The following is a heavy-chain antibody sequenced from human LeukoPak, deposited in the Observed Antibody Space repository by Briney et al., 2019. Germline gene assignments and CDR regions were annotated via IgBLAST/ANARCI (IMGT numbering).Heavy chain of an antibody. CDR3: AISYGDAHDAFDI. CDR2: VYDSGST. Sequence: SETLSLTCTVSGGSISRYYWTWIRQPPGKGLEWIGYVYDSGSTNYNPSLKSRVTISVDTSKNQFSLKLSSVTAADTAVYYCAISYGDAHDAFDIWGQGTMVTVSS. D-gene: IGHD4-17*01. CDR1: GGSISRYY. J-gene: IGHJ3*02. V-gene: IGHV4-59*12.